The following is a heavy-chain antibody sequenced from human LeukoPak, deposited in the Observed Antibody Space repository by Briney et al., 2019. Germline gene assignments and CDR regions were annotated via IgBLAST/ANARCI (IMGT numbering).Heavy chain of an antibody. J-gene: IGHJ6*03. Sequence: GGSLRLSCAASGFTFSSYSMNWVRQAPGKGLEWVSSISSSSSYIYYADSVKGRFTISRDNAKNSLYLQMNSLRAEDTAVYYCAREGSSGWYYYYYMDVWGKGTTVTVSS. V-gene: IGHV3-21*01. CDR3: AREGSSGWYYYYYMDV. CDR2: ISSSSSYI. D-gene: IGHD6-19*01. CDR1: GFTFSSYS.